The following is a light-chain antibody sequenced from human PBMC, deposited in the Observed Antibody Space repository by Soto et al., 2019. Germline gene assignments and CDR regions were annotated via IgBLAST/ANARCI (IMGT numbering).Light chain of an antibody. J-gene: IGKJ2*02. V-gene: IGKV1-33*01. CDR3: QQFDSVPCT. Sequence: IEMTQSPSALSASAGDRVTITCQASQDIKNYVIWYQQKPGRAPKLLIYDAASLGTGVSSRFSGSCSGTEFTLTISSLQPEDVATYYGQQFDSVPCTFGQGTKLEIK. CDR2: DAA. CDR1: QDIKNY.